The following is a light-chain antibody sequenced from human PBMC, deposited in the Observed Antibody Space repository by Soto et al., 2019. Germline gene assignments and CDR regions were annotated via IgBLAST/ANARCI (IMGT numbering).Light chain of an antibody. V-gene: IGKV1-39*01. CDR1: QSISNH. J-gene: IGKJ1*01. CDR3: QQSYSSPPT. Sequence: DIQMTQSPSSLSASVEDRVIITCRASQSISNHLNWYQQKPGKAPKLLIFAASSLQSGVPSRFSGSRSGPGFTLTISSLQPEDFATYYCQQSYSSPPTFGQGTKVDIK. CDR2: AAS.